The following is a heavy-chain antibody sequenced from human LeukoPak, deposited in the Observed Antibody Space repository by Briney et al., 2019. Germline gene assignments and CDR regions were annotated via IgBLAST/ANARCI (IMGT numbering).Heavy chain of an antibody. V-gene: IGHV3-23*01. D-gene: IGHD1-26*01. CDR1: GFTFSSYA. Sequence: GGSLRLSCAASGFTFSSYAMSWVRQAPGKGLEWVSAISDSAGSTYYADSVRGLFTISRDNSENTLCLQMDSLRAEDTALYFCAKPQTNNGSYSFDYWGQGTLVTVSS. CDR2: ISDSAGST. CDR3: AKPQTNNGSYSFDY. J-gene: IGHJ4*02.